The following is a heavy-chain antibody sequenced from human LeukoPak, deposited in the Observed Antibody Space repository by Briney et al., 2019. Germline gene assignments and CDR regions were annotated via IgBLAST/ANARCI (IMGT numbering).Heavy chain of an antibody. CDR2: IYYSGST. Sequence: SETLSLTCTVSGGSISSYYWSWIRQPPGKGLEWIGYIYYSGSTNYNPSLKSRVTISVDTSKNQFSLKLSSVTAADTAVYYCARGGRPVTRKFDYWGQGTLVTVSS. CDR1: GGSISSYY. J-gene: IGHJ4*02. CDR3: ARGGRPVTRKFDY. D-gene: IGHD4-17*01. V-gene: IGHV4-59*01.